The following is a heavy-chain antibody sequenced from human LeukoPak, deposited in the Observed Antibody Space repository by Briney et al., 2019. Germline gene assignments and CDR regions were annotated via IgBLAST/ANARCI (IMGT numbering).Heavy chain of an antibody. V-gene: IGHV3-30*02. Sequence: GGSLRLSCAASGFTFSSYGVHWVRQAPGKGLEWVAFIRNDGSKEYYVDSVKGRFTISRDNSKNRLHLQMNSLRAEDTAVYYCAKTASSNAIDMWGQGTMVTVSS. D-gene: IGHD5-18*01. CDR2: IRNDGSKE. CDR1: GFTFSSYG. CDR3: AKTASSNAIDM. J-gene: IGHJ3*02.